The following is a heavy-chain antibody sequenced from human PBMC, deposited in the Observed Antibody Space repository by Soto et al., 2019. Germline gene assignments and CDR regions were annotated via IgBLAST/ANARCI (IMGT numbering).Heavy chain of an antibody. V-gene: IGHV4-59*01. J-gene: IGHJ4*02. D-gene: IGHD1-26*01. CDR3: AREVSGSYSYFDY. Sequence: PSETLSLTCTVSGGSISSYYWSWIRQPPGKGLEWIGYIYYSGSTNYNPSLKSRVTISVDTSKNQFSLKLSSVTAADTAAYYCAREVSGSYSYFDYWGQGTLVTVSS. CDR2: IYYSGST. CDR1: GGSISSYY.